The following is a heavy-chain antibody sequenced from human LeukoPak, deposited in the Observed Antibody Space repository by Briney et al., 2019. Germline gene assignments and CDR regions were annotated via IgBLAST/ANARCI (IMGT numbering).Heavy chain of an antibody. J-gene: IGHJ4*02. V-gene: IGHV3-23*01. Sequence: PGGSLRLSCAASGFTVSSNYMTWVRQAPGKGPEWISSISGSDQSTYYADSVKGRFTISRDNSKKTLYLQMNSLRAEDSAVYYCAKGGDFDSSSYYTHWGQGILVTVSS. CDR1: GFTVSSNY. CDR2: ISGSDQST. D-gene: IGHD3-22*01. CDR3: AKGGDFDSSSYYTH.